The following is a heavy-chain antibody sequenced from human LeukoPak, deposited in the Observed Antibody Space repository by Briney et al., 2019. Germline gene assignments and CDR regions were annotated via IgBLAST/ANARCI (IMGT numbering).Heavy chain of an antibody. V-gene: IGHV3-20*04. CDR3: AELGITMIGGV. CDR2: INWNGGST. Sequence: GGSLRLSCAASGFTFDDYGMSWVRQAPGKGLEWVSGINWNGGSTKGRFTISRDNAKNSLYLQMNSLRAEDTAVYYCAELGITMIGGVWGKGTTVTISS. CDR1: GFTFDDYG. J-gene: IGHJ6*04. D-gene: IGHD3-10*02.